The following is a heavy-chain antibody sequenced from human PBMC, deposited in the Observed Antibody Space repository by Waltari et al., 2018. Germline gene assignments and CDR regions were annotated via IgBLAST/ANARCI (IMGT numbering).Heavy chain of an antibody. CDR2: ISATGSST. Sequence: VQMLESGGALVQPGGSLRLSCDAPGFAFSNYAMFWVRPTPGKGLEWVSGISATGSSTYNADSVRGRFTISRDNSKSTLFLQINGLRTDDTAVYYCARRTSWGRGTLVTVSS. CDR3: ARRTS. J-gene: IGHJ4*02. CDR1: GFAFSNYA. V-gene: IGHV3-23*01.